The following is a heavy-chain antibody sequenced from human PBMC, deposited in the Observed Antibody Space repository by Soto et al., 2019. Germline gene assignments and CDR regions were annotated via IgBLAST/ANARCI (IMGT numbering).Heavy chain of an antibody. V-gene: IGHV3-23*01. CDR2: ISGSGGST. Sequence: VQLLESGGGLVQPGGSLRLSCAASGFTFSSYAMSWVRQAPGKGLEWVSGISGSGGSTYYADSVKGRFTISRDNSKNTLYLQMNSLRAEDTAVYYCAKGPSIAVAGMGYNWFDPWGQGTLVTVSS. CDR1: GFTFSSYA. CDR3: AKGPSIAVAGMGYNWFDP. J-gene: IGHJ5*02. D-gene: IGHD6-19*01.